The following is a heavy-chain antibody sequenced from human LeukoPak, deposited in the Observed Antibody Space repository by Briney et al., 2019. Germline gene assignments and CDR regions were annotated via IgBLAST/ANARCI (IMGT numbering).Heavy chain of an antibody. CDR1: GGSFSAYN. CDR2: INHSGST. V-gene: IGHV4-34*01. J-gene: IGHJ6*03. Sequence: PSETLSLTCAVYGGSFSAYNWSWIRQPPGKGLEWIGEINHSGSTNYNPSLKSRVTISVDTSKNQFSLKLSSVTAADTAVYYCARGGITSHYYYYYMDVWGKGTTVTVSS. CDR3: ARGGITSHYYYYYMDV. D-gene: IGHD1-14*01.